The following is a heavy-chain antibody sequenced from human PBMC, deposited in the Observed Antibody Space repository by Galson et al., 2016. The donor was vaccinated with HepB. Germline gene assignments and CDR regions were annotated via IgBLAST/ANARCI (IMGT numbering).Heavy chain of an antibody. CDR1: GGTFNSYI. CDR2: IISFLGKS. Sequence: SVKVSCKASGGTFNSYIISWMRQAPGQGLEWMGGIISFLGKSNYARQFRGRVTFSADKSTRTAYMGLTSLRSADTALYFCAGTSYRGTCHSDYFHYWGQGTLVTVSS. J-gene: IGHJ4*02. V-gene: IGHV1-69*06. D-gene: IGHD1-1*01. CDR3: AGTSYRGTCHSDYFHY.